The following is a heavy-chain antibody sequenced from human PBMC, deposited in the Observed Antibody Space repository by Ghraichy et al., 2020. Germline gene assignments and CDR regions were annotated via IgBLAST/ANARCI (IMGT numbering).Heavy chain of an antibody. CDR3: ARGRTREGPFDF. D-gene: IGHD1-7*01. CDR2: ISYDGTNK. CDR1: GFTFTNYA. J-gene: IGHJ4*02. V-gene: IGHV3-30-3*01. Sequence: LSLTCAASGFTFTNYAIHWVRQAPGKGLEWVAVISYDGTNKLYTDSVKGRFTISRDTSKNTVYLQMNSLRAEDTAVYYCARGRTREGPFDFWGQGTLVTVSS.